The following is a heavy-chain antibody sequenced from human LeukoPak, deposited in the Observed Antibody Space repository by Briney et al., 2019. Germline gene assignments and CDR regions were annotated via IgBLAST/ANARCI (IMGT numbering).Heavy chain of an antibody. D-gene: IGHD2-15*01. CDR3: ARDLGYCSGGSCFVFDY. Sequence: SSETLSLTCTVSGGSISSSSYYWGWIRQPPGKGLEWIGSIYYSGSTYYNPSLKSRVTISVDTSKNQFSLKLSSVTAADTAVYYCARDLGYCSGGSCFVFDYWGQGTLVTVSS. CDR1: GGSISSSSYY. J-gene: IGHJ4*02. V-gene: IGHV4-39*07. CDR2: IYYSGST.